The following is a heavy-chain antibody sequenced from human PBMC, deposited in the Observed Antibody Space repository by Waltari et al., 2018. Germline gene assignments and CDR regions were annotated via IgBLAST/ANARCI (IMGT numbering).Heavy chain of an antibody. D-gene: IGHD1-1*01. CDR3: ARYGQGGNYFDS. V-gene: IGHV1-69*12. J-gene: IGHJ4*02. Sequence: QVQLVQSGAEVKKPGSSVKVSCKACGGTVGRYVMSWVRQAPGQGLEWMGGVIPMFGTTNYAQKFQGRVTITADESTSTAYMELSSLRSEDTAVYFCARYGQGGNYFDSWGQGTLVTVSS. CDR2: VIPMFGTT. CDR1: GGTVGRYV.